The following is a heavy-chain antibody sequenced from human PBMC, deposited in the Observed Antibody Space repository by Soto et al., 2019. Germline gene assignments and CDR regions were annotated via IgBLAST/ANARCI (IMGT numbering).Heavy chain of an antibody. V-gene: IGHV3-7*01. CDR3: ASKRLYFYGLDV. CDR2: IMQDGSDK. J-gene: IGHJ6*02. Sequence: PGGSLRLSCPASGFSLSTSLMTWVRQAPGKGLEWVANIMQDGSDKYYVDSVKGRFTISRDNAKNSLYLQMTSLRAEDTAVYYCASKRLYFYGLDVWGQGTTVTVSS. CDR1: GFSLSTSL.